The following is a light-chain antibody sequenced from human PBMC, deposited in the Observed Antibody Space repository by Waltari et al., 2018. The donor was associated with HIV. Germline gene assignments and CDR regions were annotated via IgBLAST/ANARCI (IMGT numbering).Light chain of an antibody. J-gene: IGLJ3*02. Sequence: QSVLTQPPSVSPAPGQKVAISWSVSSSNIGTDYVSWYQHVPGSAPKLLIYDNDKRPSGTPDRFSGSKSGTSATLDITGLQTGDGADYYCGTWDRSLGGGVFGGGTKLTVL. CDR2: DND. V-gene: IGLV1-51*01. CDR1: SSNIGTDY. CDR3: GTWDRSLGGGV.